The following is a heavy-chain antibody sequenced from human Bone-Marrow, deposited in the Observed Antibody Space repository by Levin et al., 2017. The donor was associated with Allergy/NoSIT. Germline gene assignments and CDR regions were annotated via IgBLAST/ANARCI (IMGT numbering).Heavy chain of an antibody. J-gene: IGHJ3*01. V-gene: IGHV3-20*04. CDR2: ITWNSGTT. D-gene: IGHD1-7*01. CDR1: QFIFDDHG. CDR3: ARVGNYAVVADAFDL. Sequence: GGSLRLSCAASQFIFDDHGMSWVRQAPGKGLEWVSGITWNSGTTGYADSVKGRFTISRDNAKNTLYLQRNSLRVEDTALYYCARVGNYAVVADAFDLWGQGTMVTVSS.